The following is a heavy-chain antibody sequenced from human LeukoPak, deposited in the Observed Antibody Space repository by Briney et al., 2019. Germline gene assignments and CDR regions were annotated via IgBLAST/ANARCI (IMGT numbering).Heavy chain of an antibody. V-gene: IGHV4-59*01. Sequence: SETLSLTCTVSGASISGDYWSWIRQSPGKGLEWLAYIHYTSGTNYNPSLKSRLSISVDTSKNQFSLRLRSVTAADTAVYYCARLPVDSTAVFDYWGQGTLVSVSS. D-gene: IGHD2-21*01. CDR2: IHYTSGT. J-gene: IGHJ4*02. CDR1: GASISGDY. CDR3: ARLPVDSTAVFDY.